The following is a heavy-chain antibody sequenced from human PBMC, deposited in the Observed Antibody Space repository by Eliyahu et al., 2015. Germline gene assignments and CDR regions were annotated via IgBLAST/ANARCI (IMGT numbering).Heavy chain of an antibody. J-gene: IGHJ5*02. CDR3: ARDLGPTSKAGMWFGELLFSPLDP. D-gene: IGHD3-10*01. V-gene: IGHV4-61*02. Sequence: QVQLQESGPGLVKPSXTLSLTCTVXGGSXSXXSXXWNWXRPPAGKGLEWIGRIYTSGSTNYNPSLKSRVTISVDTSKNQFSLKLSSVTAADTAVYYCARDLGPTSKAGMWFGELLFSPLDPWGQGTLVTVSS. CDR2: IYTSGST. CDR1: GGSXSXXSXX.